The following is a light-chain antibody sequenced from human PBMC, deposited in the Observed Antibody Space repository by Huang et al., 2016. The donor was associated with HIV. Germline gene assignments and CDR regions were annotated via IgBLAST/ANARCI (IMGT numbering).Light chain of an antibody. CDR2: DAA. CDR3: QQYANRSPVAFT. CDR1: QDIRFY. V-gene: IGKV1-33*01. J-gene: IGKJ2*01. Sequence: DIQMTQSPSSLFASIGDRVTITCQESQDIRFYVNWYQHKPGKAPRLLLYDAARLEQGVPSRFSGSGSGTEFTFSISGLQPDDVATYYCQQYANRSPVAFTFGQRTNVEIK.